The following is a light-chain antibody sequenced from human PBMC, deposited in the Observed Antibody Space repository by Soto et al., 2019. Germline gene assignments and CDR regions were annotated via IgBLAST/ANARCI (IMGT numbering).Light chain of an antibody. J-gene: IGLJ1*01. CDR2: EGI. V-gene: IGLV2-14*02. Sequence: QSVLAQPASVSGSPGQSITISCTGTSSNVGTYNLVSWYQQHPGKAPKLMIYEGIKRPSGVPDRFSGAKSGNTASLTVSGLQAEDEADYYCTSHAGTNNFPYVFGTGTKVTVL. CDR1: SSNVGTYNL. CDR3: TSHAGTNNFPYV.